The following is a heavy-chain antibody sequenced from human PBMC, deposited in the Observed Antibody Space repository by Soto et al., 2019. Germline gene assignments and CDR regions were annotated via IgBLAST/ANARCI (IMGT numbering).Heavy chain of an antibody. CDR3: AKYRRTEAEGFTLDY. Sequence: SETLSLTCTVSGDSVNNYYWSWIRQPPGKRLEWIGCIYYTGSTTYNPSLETRVTMSVDTSKNQFSLKLNSVNAADTAVYYCAKYRRTEAEGFTLDYWGRGTLVTVSS. J-gene: IGHJ4*02. V-gene: IGHV4-59*02. D-gene: IGHD6-13*01. CDR1: GDSVNNYY. CDR2: IYYTGST.